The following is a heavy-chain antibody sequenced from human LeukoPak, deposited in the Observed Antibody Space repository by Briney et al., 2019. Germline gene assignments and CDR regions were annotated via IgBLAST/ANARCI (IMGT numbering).Heavy chain of an antibody. CDR1: GGSISSSSYY. Sequence: PSETLSLTCTVSGGSISSSSYYWGWIRQPPGKGLEWIGSIYYSGSTYYNPSLKSQVTMSVDTSKNQFSLKLSSVTAADTAVYYCARVYDAFDYWGQGTLVTVSS. J-gene: IGHJ4*02. V-gene: IGHV4-39*07. D-gene: IGHD3-16*01. CDR2: IYYSGST. CDR3: ARVYDAFDY.